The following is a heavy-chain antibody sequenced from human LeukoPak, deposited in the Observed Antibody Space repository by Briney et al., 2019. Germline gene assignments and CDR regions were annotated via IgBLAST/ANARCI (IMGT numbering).Heavy chain of an antibody. J-gene: IGHJ4*02. CDR2: IYPGDSDT. D-gene: IGHD2-2*01. CDR3: ARRSSTSCLKD. CDR1: GSSFTSYW. V-gene: IGHV5-51*01. Sequence: GESLQISCKGSGSSFTSYWIGWVRQIPGKVLEWMGIIYPGDSDTRYSPSFQGQVTISADKSISTAYLQWSSLKASDTAMYYCARRSSTSCLKDWGQGTLVSVSS.